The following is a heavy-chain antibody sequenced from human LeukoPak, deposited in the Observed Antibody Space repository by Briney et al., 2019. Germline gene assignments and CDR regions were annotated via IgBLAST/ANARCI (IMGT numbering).Heavy chain of an antibody. Sequence: GGSLRLSCAASGFTFDDYAMHWVRQAPGKGLEWVSGISWNSGSIGYADSVKGRFTISRDNAKNSLYLQMNSLRAEDRALYYCAKGQYQLLDWFDPWGQGTLVTVSS. V-gene: IGHV3-9*01. CDR3: AKGQYQLLDWFDP. D-gene: IGHD2-2*01. CDR1: GFTFDDYA. CDR2: ISWNSGSI. J-gene: IGHJ5*02.